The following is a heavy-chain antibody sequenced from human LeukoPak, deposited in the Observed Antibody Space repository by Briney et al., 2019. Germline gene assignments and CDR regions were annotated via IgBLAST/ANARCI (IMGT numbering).Heavy chain of an antibody. V-gene: IGHV4-39*07. CDR1: GGSISSSSYY. CDR2: IYYSGST. J-gene: IGHJ5*02. Sequence: SETLSLTCTVSGGSISSSSYYWGWIRQPPGKGLEWIGSIYYSGSTYYNPSLKSRVTMSVDTSKNQFSLKLSSVTAADTAVYYCARERIAAAVDWFDPWGQGTLVTVSS. D-gene: IGHD6-13*01. CDR3: ARERIAAAVDWFDP.